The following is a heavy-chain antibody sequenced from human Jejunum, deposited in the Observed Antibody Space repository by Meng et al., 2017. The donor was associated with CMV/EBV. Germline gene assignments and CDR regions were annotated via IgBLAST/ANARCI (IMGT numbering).Heavy chain of an antibody. Sequence: EVQLVESGGGLVKPGGSLRLSCLASGFIFTDFWMGWVRQTPGKGLEWVGRIREQSDGATTDYAAPVKGRFIISRDDSSNTLYLQMNSLKSEDTAVYYCTTDIGGGWYKRKPDYWGKGTLGTVS. CDR3: TTDIGGGWYKRKPDY. CDR1: GFIFTDFW. J-gene: IGHJ4*02. CDR2: IREQSDGATT. D-gene: IGHD6-19*01. V-gene: IGHV3-15*01.